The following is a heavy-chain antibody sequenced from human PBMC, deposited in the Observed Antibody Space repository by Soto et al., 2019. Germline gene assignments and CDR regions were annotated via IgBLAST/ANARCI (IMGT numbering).Heavy chain of an antibody. Sequence: GASVKVSCKASGYTFTSYAMHWVRQAPGQRLEWMGWINAGNGNTKYSQKFQGRVTITRDTSASTAYMELSSLRSEDTAVYYCARQGLWFGELLGYFDYWGPGTLVTVSS. CDR1: GYTFTSYA. J-gene: IGHJ4*02. D-gene: IGHD3-10*01. CDR2: INAGNGNT. V-gene: IGHV1-3*01. CDR3: ARQGLWFGELLGYFDY.